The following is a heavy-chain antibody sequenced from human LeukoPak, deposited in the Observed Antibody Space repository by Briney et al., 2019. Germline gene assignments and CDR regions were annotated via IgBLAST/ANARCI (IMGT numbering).Heavy chain of an antibody. CDR1: GYTFTSYD. Sequence: ASVKVSCKASGYTFTSYDINWVRQATGQGLEWMGWMNPNSSNTGYAQKFQGRVTITRNTSISTAYMELSSLRSEDTAVYYCARGSAWPGYSYGYYYYYYMDVWGKGTTVTVSS. D-gene: IGHD5-18*01. V-gene: IGHV1-8*03. CDR3: ARGSAWPGYSYGYYYYYYMDV. J-gene: IGHJ6*03. CDR2: MNPNSSNT.